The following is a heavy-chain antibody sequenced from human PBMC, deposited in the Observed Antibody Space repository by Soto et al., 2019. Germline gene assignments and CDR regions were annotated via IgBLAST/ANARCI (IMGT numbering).Heavy chain of an antibody. CDR3: GRHRRETGTYAQPLDY. CDR2: IFYGGST. CDR1: GGSISSYY. D-gene: IGHD1-1*01. Sequence: SETLSLTCAVSGGSISSYYWSWIRQPPGKGLEWIGYIFYGGSTNYSPSLKSRVTISIDTSKSHLSLKLTSVTATDTAVYYCGRHRRETGTYAQPLDYWGQGSLVTVSS. J-gene: IGHJ4*02. V-gene: IGHV4-59*08.